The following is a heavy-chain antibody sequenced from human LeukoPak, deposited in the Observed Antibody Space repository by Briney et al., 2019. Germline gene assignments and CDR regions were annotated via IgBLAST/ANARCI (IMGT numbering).Heavy chain of an antibody. Sequence: GGSLRLSCAASGFTFTDHWMHWVRQAPGKGLVWVSRIRSDGRDTNYPDSVKGRFTISRDNAKKTLYLQMNSLGAEDTAVYYCGRADVLRSGSIDYWGQGVLVTVSS. CDR2: IRSDGRDT. V-gene: IGHV3-74*01. CDR3: GRADVLRSGSIDY. J-gene: IGHJ4*02. D-gene: IGHD3-10*01. CDR1: GFTFTDHW.